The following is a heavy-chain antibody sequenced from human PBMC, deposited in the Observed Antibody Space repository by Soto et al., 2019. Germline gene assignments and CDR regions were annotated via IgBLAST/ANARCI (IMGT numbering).Heavy chain of an antibody. D-gene: IGHD2-21*02. CDR3: AKELGAYCGGDCYSTRAFDI. J-gene: IGHJ3*02. Sequence: SVKVSCKASGGTFSSYAISWVRQAPGQGLEWMGGIIPIFGTANYAQKFQGRVTITADESTSTAYMELSSLRSEDTAVYYCAKELGAYCGGDCYSTRAFDIWGQGTMVTVS. CDR1: GGTFSSYA. CDR2: IIPIFGTA. V-gene: IGHV1-69*13.